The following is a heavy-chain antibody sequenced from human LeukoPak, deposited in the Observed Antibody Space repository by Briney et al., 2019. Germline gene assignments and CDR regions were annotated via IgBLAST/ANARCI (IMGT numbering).Heavy chain of an antibody. Sequence: PSETLSLTCTVSGGSTSSSDYYWGWIRQPPDEGLEWIASIRYSGNTYYNPSLKSRVTISVDTSKNQFSLKLNSVTAADTAIYYCARKPISASGRHWYYFDNWGQGTLVTVSS. J-gene: IGHJ4*02. V-gene: IGHV4-39*01. D-gene: IGHD3-10*01. CDR1: GGSTSSSDYY. CDR3: ARKPISASGRHWYYFDN. CDR2: IRYSGNT.